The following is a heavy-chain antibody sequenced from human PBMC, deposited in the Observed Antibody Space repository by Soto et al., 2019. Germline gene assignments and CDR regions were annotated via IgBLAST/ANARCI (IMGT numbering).Heavy chain of an antibody. D-gene: IGHD3-10*01. CDR3: ARDGSGSYYPTY. V-gene: IGHV4-34*01. CDR1: CGSFTGYY. J-gene: IGHJ4*02. CDR2: XNHSAXP. Sequence: XXTLSLTCAVYCGSFTGYYWSWIRQPPGKGLEWIGPXNHSAXPNYNQHLKRXXTISVDTXXNQSPLNLSSVTAPDTPVYYCARDGSGSYYPTYWGQETLVTASS.